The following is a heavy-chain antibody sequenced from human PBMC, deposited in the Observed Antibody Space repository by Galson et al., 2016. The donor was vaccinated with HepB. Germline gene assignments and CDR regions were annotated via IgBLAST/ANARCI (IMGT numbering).Heavy chain of an antibody. CDR3: ARRDIPMANDY. Sequence: SLRLSCAASGFSFSSYWMHWVRQAPGKGLVWVSRINGDGSSTSYADYVKGQFTISRDNAKNTLYPQMNSLRAEDTAVYFCARRDIPMANDYWGQGVLVTVSS. V-gene: IGHV3-74*01. D-gene: IGHD5-18*01. CDR1: GFSFSSYW. CDR2: INGDGSST. J-gene: IGHJ4*02.